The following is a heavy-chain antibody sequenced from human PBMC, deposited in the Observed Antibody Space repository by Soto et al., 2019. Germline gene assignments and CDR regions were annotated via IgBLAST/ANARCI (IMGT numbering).Heavy chain of an antibody. D-gene: IGHD3-16*01. CDR1: GFPFSWAG. V-gene: IGHV3-30*19. J-gene: IGHJ3*01. CDR3: ARGLNKAAGGAFDV. Sequence: QVQLVQSGGGAVLPGTSLRLSCAASGFPFSWAGMHWLRQTPGKGLEWVAVVSGDGRDIDYAESVRGRFSISRDNPKSTLYLQMNNRGVEDTAIYYCARGLNKAAGGAFDVWGQGTQVIVSS. CDR2: VSGDGRDI.